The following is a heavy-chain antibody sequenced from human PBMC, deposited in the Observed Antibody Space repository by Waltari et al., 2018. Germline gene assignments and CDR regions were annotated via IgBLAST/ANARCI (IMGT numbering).Heavy chain of an antibody. D-gene: IGHD6-13*01. J-gene: IGHJ6*03. CDR3: ARVRGTAAGIASYYYYYMDV. Sequence: QVQLQESGPGLVKPSETLSLTCTVSGGSISSYYWSWIRQPAGKGLEWIGRIYTSGSTNYNPALKSRVTMSVDTSKNQFSRKLSSVTAADTAVYYCARVRGTAAGIASYYYYYMDVWGKGTKVTVAS. CDR1: GGSISSYY. CDR2: IYTSGST. V-gene: IGHV4-4*07.